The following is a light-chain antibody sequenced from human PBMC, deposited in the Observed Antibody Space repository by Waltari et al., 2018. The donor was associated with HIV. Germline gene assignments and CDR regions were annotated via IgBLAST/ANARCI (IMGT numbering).Light chain of an antibody. CDR2: GNS. Sequence: QSVLTPPPSVSGAPGQRVTISCTGSSSNIGAGYDVPWYQQIPGTAPKLLIYGNSHRPSGVPARFSGSKSGTSASLAITGLQAEDEADYYCQSYDSSLSVWVFGGGTKLTVL. CDR1: SSNIGAGYD. V-gene: IGLV1-40*01. J-gene: IGLJ3*02. CDR3: QSYDSSLSVWV.